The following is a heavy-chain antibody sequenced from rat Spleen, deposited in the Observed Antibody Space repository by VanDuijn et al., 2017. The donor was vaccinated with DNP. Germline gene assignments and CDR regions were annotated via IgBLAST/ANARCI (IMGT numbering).Heavy chain of an antibody. CDR2: ISTSGGNT. Sequence: EVQLVESGGGLVQPGRSMKLSCAASGFTFSSFPMAWVRQAPTKGLEWVASISTSGGNTYHRDSVKGRFTISRDNAKSSLYLRLDSLRSEDTATYYCTTTDFYDGSFYYFDYWGQGVMVTVSS. D-gene: IGHD1-12*02. CDR1: GFTFSSFP. CDR3: TTTDFYDGSFYYFDY. V-gene: IGHV5-46*01. J-gene: IGHJ2*01.